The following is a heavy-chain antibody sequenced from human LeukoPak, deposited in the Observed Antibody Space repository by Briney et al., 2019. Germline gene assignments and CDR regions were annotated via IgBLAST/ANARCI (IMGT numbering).Heavy chain of an antibody. CDR3: ARSRAFNSGAFDP. CDR1: GGSFSDYY. Sequence: SETLSLTCAVYGGSFSDYYWSWVRQPPGKGLEWIGEINHSGTNRYNLSLKSRLTISIDPSKNQFSLRLNSVTAADTAVYYCARSRAFNSGAFDPWGQGSLVTVSS. V-gene: IGHV4-34*01. J-gene: IGHJ5*02. D-gene: IGHD1-26*01. CDR2: INHSGTN.